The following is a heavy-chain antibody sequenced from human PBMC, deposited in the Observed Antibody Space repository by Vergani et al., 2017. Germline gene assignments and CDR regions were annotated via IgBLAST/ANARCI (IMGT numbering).Heavy chain of an antibody. Sequence: QVQLQESGPGLVKPSETLSLTCTVSGRSISSYYWSWIRQPAGKGLEWIGRIYMNGNTNYNPSLKSRVAVSVDTSKNQFSLKLTSVTAADTAIYYCARMTHCSGTTCPGAFDLWGQGTMVTVSA. CDR3: ARMTHCSGTTCPGAFDL. CDR1: GRSISSYY. V-gene: IGHV4-4*07. D-gene: IGHD2-2*01. CDR2: IYMNGNT. J-gene: IGHJ3*01.